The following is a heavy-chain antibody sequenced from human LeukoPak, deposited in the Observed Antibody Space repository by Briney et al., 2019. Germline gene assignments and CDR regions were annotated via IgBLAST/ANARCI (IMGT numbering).Heavy chain of an antibody. J-gene: IGHJ4*02. V-gene: IGHV3-23*01. D-gene: IGHD2-15*01. CDR2: ISGSTGRT. CDR3: APRVVGSAPFDY. Sequence: GGSLRLSCAASGFTFSTYAMHWVGQAPGKGLEWVSAISGSTGRTYYADSVKGRFTISRDNSKNTLYLQMNNLRAEDTAVYYCAPRVVGSAPFDYWGQGTLVTVSS. CDR1: GFTFSTYA.